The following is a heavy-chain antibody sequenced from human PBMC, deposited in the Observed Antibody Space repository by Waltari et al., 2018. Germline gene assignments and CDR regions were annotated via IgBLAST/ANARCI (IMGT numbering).Heavy chain of an antibody. V-gene: IGHV3-53*01. CDR1: GFTVSINY. CDR3: AREGQRFTTTREVRYYFDY. CDR2: IYSGGST. J-gene: IGHJ4*02. D-gene: IGHD1-1*01. Sequence: EVQLVESGGGLIQPGGSLRLSCAASGFTVSINYMSWVRQAPGKGLEWVSVIYSGGSTYYADSVKGRFTISRDNSKNTLYLQMNSLRVEDTAVYYCAREGQRFTTTREVRYYFDYWGQGILVTVSS.